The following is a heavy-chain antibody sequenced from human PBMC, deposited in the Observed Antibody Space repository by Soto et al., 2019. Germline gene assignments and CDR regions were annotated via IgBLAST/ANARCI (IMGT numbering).Heavy chain of an antibody. D-gene: IGHD3-10*01. J-gene: IGHJ4*02. Sequence: QVQLQQWGAGLLKPSETLSLTCAVYGGSFSGYYWSWIRQPPGKGLEWIGEINHSGSTNYNPSLKSWITITGGQAQNPFPLKLGPGAAAGPGLYYCASLNPPGRVAKNGSFDYWGQGTLVNVSS. CDR1: GGSFSGYY. V-gene: IGHV4-34*01. CDR2: INHSGST. CDR3: ASLNPPGRVAKNGSFDY.